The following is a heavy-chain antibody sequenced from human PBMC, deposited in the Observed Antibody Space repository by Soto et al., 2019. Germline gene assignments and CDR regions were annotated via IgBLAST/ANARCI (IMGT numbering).Heavy chain of an antibody. J-gene: IGHJ4*02. CDR3: ARGVAPYYFDY. Sequence: QVQLVQSGAEEKKPGASVKVSCKASGYTFTSYAMHWVRQAPGQRLEWMGWINAGNGNTKYSQKFQGRVTITRDTAASTAYMELSSLRSEDTAVYYCARGVAPYYFDYWCQGTLVTVSS. CDR1: GYTFTSYA. CDR2: INAGNGNT. V-gene: IGHV1-3*05. D-gene: IGHD2-15*01.